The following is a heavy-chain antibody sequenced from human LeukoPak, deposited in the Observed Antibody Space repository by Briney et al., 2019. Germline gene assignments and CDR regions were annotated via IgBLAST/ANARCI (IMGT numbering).Heavy chain of an antibody. J-gene: IGHJ4*02. Sequence: GASVKVSCKASGGTFSSYAISWVRQATGQGLEWMGWMNPNSGNTGYAQKFQGRVTMTRNTSISTAYMELSSLRSEDTAVYYCARVDTAMVFSYSFDYWGQGTLVTVSS. D-gene: IGHD5-18*01. CDR3: ARVDTAMVFSYSFDY. CDR2: MNPNSGNT. CDR1: GGTFSSYA. V-gene: IGHV1-8*02.